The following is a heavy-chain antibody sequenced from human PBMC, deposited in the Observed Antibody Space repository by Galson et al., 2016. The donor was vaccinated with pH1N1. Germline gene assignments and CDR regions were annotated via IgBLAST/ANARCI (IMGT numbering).Heavy chain of an antibody. D-gene: IGHD6-13*01. CDR2: ISATSDYR. CDR3: AREWDSRGRFDH. Sequence: SLRLSCAASGLALSGSDFTSHTMNWVRLAPGGGMEWVSSISATSDYRNYADSVKGRFIISRDNAKSSLYLHMNRLRDDETAIYYCAREWDSRGRFDHWDQGTLVTVSP. V-gene: IGHV3-21*04. CDR1: GLALSGSDFTSHT. J-gene: IGHJ4*02.